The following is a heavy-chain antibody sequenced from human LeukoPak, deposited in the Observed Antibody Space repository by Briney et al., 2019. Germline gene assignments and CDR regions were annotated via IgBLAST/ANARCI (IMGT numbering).Heavy chain of an antibody. CDR3: VRENTPYGMDV. D-gene: IGHD2-2*02. CDR2: IVISGDT. Sequence: GGSLRLSCAASGFTLSTYDTHWVRQVTGKGLEWVSGIVISGDTYYPGSVKGRFTISRENAKNSLYLQMNSLRAGDTAVYYCVRENTPYGMDVWGQGTTVTVSS. V-gene: IGHV3-13*01. J-gene: IGHJ6*02. CDR1: GFTLSTYD.